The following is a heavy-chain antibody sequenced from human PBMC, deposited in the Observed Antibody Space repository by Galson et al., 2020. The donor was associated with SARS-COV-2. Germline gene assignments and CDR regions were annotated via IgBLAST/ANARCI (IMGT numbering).Heavy chain of an antibody. CDR1: GFTFSSYG. Sequence: GGSLRLSCAASGFTFSSYGMHWVRQAPGKGLEWVAVISYDGSNKYYAGSVKGRFTISRDNSKNTLYLQMNSLRAEDTAVYYCAKTYSGSYLGYFDYWGQGTLVTVSS. CDR2: ISYDGSNK. J-gene: IGHJ4*02. CDR3: AKTYSGSYLGYFDY. D-gene: IGHD1-26*01. V-gene: IGHV3-30*18.